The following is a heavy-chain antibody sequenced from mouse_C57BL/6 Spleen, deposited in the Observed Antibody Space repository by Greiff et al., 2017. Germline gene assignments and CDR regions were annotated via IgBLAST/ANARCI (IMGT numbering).Heavy chain of an antibody. Sequence: VQGVESGPGLVAPSQSLSITCTVSGFSLTSSGVSWVRQPPGKGLEWVGVIWGDGSTNYHSALISRLSISKDNSKSQVILQLNSLQTDDTATYYCAILLRFAYWGQGTLVTVSA. CDR3: AILLRFAY. V-gene: IGHV2-3*01. D-gene: IGHD1-1*01. J-gene: IGHJ3*01. CDR2: IWGDGST. CDR1: GFSLTSSG.